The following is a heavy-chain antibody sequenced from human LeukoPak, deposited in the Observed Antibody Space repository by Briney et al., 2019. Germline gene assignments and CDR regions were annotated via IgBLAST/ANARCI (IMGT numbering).Heavy chain of an antibody. CDR1: GYCTFTSYG. J-gene: IGHJ3*02. CDR3: ASAAIDRWELLTHAFDI. Sequence: ASVKVSCKASGYCTFTSYGINWVRQAPGQGLEWMGWINPYNGNTNYAQKFQGRVTMTTDTSTGTAYMELRSQRSDDTAVYYCASAAIDRWELLTHAFDIWGQGTVVSVSS. V-gene: IGHV1-18*01. D-gene: IGHD1-26*01. CDR2: INPYNGNT.